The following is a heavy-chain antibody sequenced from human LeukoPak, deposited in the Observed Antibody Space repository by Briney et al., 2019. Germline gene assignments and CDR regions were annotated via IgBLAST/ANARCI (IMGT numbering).Heavy chain of an antibody. Sequence: SETLSLTCAVYGGSFSGYYWSWIRQPPGKGLEWIGYIYYSGSTNYNPSLKSRVTISVDTSKNQFSLKLSSVTAADTAVYYCARVYLGSSGWTLLYYFDYWGQGTLVTVSS. V-gene: IGHV4-59*01. CDR1: GGSFSGYY. CDR2: IYYSGST. J-gene: IGHJ4*02. D-gene: IGHD6-19*01. CDR3: ARVYLGSSGWTLLYYFDY.